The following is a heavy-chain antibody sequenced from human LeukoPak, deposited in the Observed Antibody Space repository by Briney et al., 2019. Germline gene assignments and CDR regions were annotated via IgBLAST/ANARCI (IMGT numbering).Heavy chain of an antibody. V-gene: IGHV3-9*03. CDR3: ARRSGDDAFDI. CDR1: GFTFDDYA. J-gene: IGHJ3*02. D-gene: IGHD3-10*01. CDR2: ISWNSGSI. Sequence: GRSLRLSCAASGFTFDDYAMHWVRQAPGKGLEWVSGISWNSGSIGYADSVKGRFTISRDNAKNSLYPQMNSLRAEDMALYYCARRSGDDAFDIWGQGTMVTVSS.